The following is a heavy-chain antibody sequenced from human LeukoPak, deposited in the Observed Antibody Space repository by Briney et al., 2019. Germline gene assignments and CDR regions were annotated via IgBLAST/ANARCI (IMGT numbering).Heavy chain of an antibody. CDR2: IYYSGST. Sequence: PSETLSLTCAVSGGPISSYYWSWIRQPPGKGLEWIGYIYYSGSTNYNPSLKSRVTISVDTSKNQFSLKLSSVTAADTAVYYCATQRGYYDSSGYYLAFDIWGQGTMVTVSS. CDR1: GGPISSYY. CDR3: ATQRGYYDSSGYYLAFDI. V-gene: IGHV4-59*08. J-gene: IGHJ3*02. D-gene: IGHD3-22*01.